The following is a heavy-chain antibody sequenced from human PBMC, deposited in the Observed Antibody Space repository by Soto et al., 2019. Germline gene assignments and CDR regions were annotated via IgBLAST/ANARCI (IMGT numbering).Heavy chain of an antibody. CDR2: ISGSGGST. Sequence: PGGSLRLSCAASGFTFSSYAMSWVRQAPGKGLEWVSAISGSGGSTYYADSVKGRFTISRDNSKNTLYLQMNSLRAEDTAVYYCAKNVGYTNYGGDAFDIWGQGTMVTVSS. J-gene: IGHJ3*02. D-gene: IGHD4-4*01. V-gene: IGHV3-23*01. CDR3: AKNVGYTNYGGDAFDI. CDR1: GFTFSSYA.